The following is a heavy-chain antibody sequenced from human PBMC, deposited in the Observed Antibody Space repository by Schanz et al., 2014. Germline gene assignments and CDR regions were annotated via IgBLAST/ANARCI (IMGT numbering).Heavy chain of an antibody. Sequence: QVQLVESGGGVVQPGRSLRLSCAASGFTFSSYGMHWVRQAPGKGLEWVAVIWYDGSNKYYADSVKGRFTISRDNSKSTLFLQMNSLRAEDTAVYYGAKYRGYYRVSGSYRELEYWGQGTLVTVSS. CDR1: GFTFSSYG. CDR3: AKYRGYYRVSGSYRELEY. D-gene: IGHD3-10*01. V-gene: IGHV3-33*06. CDR2: IWYDGSNK. J-gene: IGHJ4*02.